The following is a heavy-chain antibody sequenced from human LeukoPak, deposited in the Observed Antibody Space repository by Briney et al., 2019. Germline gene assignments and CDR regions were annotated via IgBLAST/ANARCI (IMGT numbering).Heavy chain of an antibody. CDR2: INPNSGGT. V-gene: IGHV1-2*02. Sequence: GASVKVSCKASGYTFTGYYMHWVRQAPGQGLEWMGWINPNSGGTNYAQKFQGRVTMTRDTSISTAYMELSRLRSDDTAVYYCARDRTYTAMVLDWYFDLWGRGTLVTVSS. D-gene: IGHD5-18*01. CDR1: GYTFTGYY. CDR3: ARDRTYTAMVLDWYFDL. J-gene: IGHJ2*01.